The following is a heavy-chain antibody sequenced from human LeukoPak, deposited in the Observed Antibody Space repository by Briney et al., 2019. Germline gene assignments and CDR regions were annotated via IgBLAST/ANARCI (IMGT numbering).Heavy chain of an antibody. D-gene: IGHD2-2*01. CDR3: AGRQVIVVVPAAMIVRGWFDP. J-gene: IGHJ5*02. Sequence: SGTLSLTCAVSGGSISSSNWWSWVRQPPGKGLEWLGEIYHSGSTNYNPSLKSRVTISVDKSKNQFSLKLSSVTAADTAVYYCAGRQVIVVVPAAMIVRGWFDPWGQGTLVTVSS. CDR1: GGSISSSNW. CDR2: IYHSGST. V-gene: IGHV4-4*02.